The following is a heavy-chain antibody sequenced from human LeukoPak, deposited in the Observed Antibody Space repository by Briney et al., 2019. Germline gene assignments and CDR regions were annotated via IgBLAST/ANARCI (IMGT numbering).Heavy chain of an antibody. CDR3: ASSYGSNKNPFDY. Sequence: PGGSLRLSCTASGFTFSSYGMHWVRQAPGKGLEYVSAISSNGDSTYYANSVRGGFTISRDNSKNTLYLQMGSLRAEDTAVYYCASSYGSNKNPFDYWGQGTLVTVSS. CDR1: GFTFSSYG. J-gene: IGHJ4*02. V-gene: IGHV3-64*01. CDR2: ISSNGDST. D-gene: IGHD4/OR15-4a*01.